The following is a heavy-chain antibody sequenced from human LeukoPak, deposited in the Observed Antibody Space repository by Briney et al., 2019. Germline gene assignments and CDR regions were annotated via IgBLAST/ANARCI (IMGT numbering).Heavy chain of an antibody. CDR3: ARDLPAHTTIVAYNWFDP. D-gene: IGHD3-22*01. CDR1: GYTFTSYA. Sequence: ASVKVSCKASGYTFTSYAMHWVRQAPGQRLEWMGWINAGNGNTKYSQKFQGRVTITRDTSASTAYMELSSLRSEDTAVYYCARDLPAHTTIVAYNWFDPWGQGTLVTVSS. J-gene: IGHJ5*02. V-gene: IGHV1-3*01. CDR2: INAGNGNT.